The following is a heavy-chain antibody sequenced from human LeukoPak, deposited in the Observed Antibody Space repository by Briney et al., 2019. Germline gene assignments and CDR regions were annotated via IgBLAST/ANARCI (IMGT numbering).Heavy chain of an antibody. D-gene: IGHD3-10*01. Sequence: GGSLRLSCAASGFTFTNAWMYWVRQAPGKGLEWVGRIKSKTDGGTSDYAAPVTGRFTISRDDSKSTLYLEMNSLKTEDTGVYYCSTLWYGAWGQGTLVTVSS. J-gene: IGHJ5*02. CDR1: GFTFTNAW. CDR2: IKSKTDGGTS. CDR3: STLWYGA. V-gene: IGHV3-15*01.